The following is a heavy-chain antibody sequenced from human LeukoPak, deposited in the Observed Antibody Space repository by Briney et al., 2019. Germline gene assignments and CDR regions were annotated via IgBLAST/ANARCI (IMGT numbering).Heavy chain of an antibody. D-gene: IGHD3-22*01. J-gene: IGHJ4*02. Sequence: GGSLRLSCAASGFTFSSYGMLWVRQAPGKGLEWVAYIRYDGGKKDYADSVRGRFTISRDNSKNTLYVQMNSLRAEDTAVYYCARGDAYYYDTSGNPPFDYWGQGTLVTVSS. CDR2: IRYDGGKK. CDR3: ARGDAYYYDTSGNPPFDY. V-gene: IGHV3-30*02. CDR1: GFTFSSYG.